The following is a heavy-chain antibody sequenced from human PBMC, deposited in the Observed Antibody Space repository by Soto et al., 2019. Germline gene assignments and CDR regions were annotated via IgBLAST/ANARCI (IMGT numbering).Heavy chain of an antibody. V-gene: IGHV3-30*03. CDR1: GVTFSSYG. D-gene: IGHD2-21*02. CDR3: AMAYCGGDCWYYYGMDV. CDR2: ISYDGSNK. J-gene: IGHJ6*02. Sequence: XGSLRLACPASGVTFSSYGMHWVRQAPGKGLEWVAVISYDGSNKYYADSVKGRFTISRDNSKNTLYLQMNSLRAEDTAVYYCAMAYCGGDCWYYYGMDVWGQGTTVTVSS.